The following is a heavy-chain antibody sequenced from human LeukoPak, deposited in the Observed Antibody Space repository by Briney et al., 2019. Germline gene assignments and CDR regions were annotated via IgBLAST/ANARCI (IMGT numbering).Heavy chain of an antibody. V-gene: IGHV1-2*02. CDR3: ARGGVRIVVVPAALGY. J-gene: IGHJ4*02. CDR2: INPNSGGT. CDR1: GYTFTGYY. Sequence: ASVKVSCKASGYTFTGYYTHWVRQAPGQGLEWMGWINPNSGGTNYAPKFHGRVTMTRDTSISTAYMELSRLRSDDTGVYYCARGGVRIVVVPAALGYWGQGTLVTVSS. D-gene: IGHD2-2*01.